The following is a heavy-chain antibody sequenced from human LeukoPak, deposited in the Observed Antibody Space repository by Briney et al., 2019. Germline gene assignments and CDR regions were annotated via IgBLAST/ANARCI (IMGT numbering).Heavy chain of an antibody. V-gene: IGHV3-23*01. J-gene: IGHJ6*03. CDR2: ISGSGGST. CDR1: GFTFSSYA. D-gene: IGHD5-24*01. CDR3: ARVLVDGYNYYYYYYMDV. Sequence: PGGSLRLSCAASGFTFSSYAMSWVRQAPGKGLEWVSAISGSGGSTYYADSVKGRFTISRDNAKNTLYLQMNSLRAEDTAVYYCARVLVDGYNYYYYYYMDVWGKGTTVTVSS.